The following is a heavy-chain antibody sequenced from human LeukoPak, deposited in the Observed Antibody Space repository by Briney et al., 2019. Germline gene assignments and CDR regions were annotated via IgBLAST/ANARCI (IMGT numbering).Heavy chain of an antibody. J-gene: IGHJ3*02. CDR3: ERDRLTNDGFDI. D-gene: IGHD2-8*01. V-gene: IGHV3-74*01. CDR1: GFTFNSYW. Sequence: PGGSLRLSCAASGFTFNSYWMHWVRQAPGKGLVWVSRINSDGSGTSDADFVKGRFTISRDNSKNTLYLQMNSLRAEDTAMYYCERDRLTNDGFDIWGQGTMVTVSS. CDR2: INSDGSGT.